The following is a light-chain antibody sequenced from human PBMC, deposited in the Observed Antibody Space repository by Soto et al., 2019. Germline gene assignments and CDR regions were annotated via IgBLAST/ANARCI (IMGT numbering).Light chain of an antibody. Sequence: QSAPTQPASVSGSPGQSITISCTGTSSDVGGYNYVSWYQQHPGKVPKLIIYDVTNRPSGASDRFFGSKSGNTASLTISGLQAEDEADYYCSSYTSSRTLVFGGGTKLTVL. V-gene: IGLV2-14*03. J-gene: IGLJ2*01. CDR2: DVT. CDR1: SSDVGGYNY. CDR3: SSYTSSRTLV.